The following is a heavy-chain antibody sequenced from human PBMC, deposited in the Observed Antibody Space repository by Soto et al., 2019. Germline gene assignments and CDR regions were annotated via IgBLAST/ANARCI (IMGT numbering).Heavy chain of an antibody. V-gene: IGHV1-8*01. CDR3: ARGNPFNSAGFDV. Sequence: ASVKVACKTAGYTFSDVDINWLRQASGQGPEWMGWMNAKSGDTFFPQRFQGKFNMTWDTSLSTAYMEVGSLTSDDTAIYYCARGNPFNSAGFDVWGQGATVTVSS. CDR2: MNAKSGDT. D-gene: IGHD1-20*01. CDR1: GYTFSDVD. J-gene: IGHJ6*02.